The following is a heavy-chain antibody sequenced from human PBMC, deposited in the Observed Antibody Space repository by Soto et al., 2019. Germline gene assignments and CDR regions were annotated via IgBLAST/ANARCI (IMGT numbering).Heavy chain of an antibody. Sequence: EVQLVESGGGLVKPGGSLRLSCAASGFTFSSYSMNWVRQAPGKGLEWVSSISSSSSYIYYADSVKGRFTISGNNAKNSLYLQMNSQRAEDTAVDYCARAPWGGDSYRMDFWGQGTTVTVSS. D-gene: IGHD2-21*02. V-gene: IGHV3-21*01. J-gene: IGHJ6*02. CDR2: ISSSSSYI. CDR3: ARAPWGGDSYRMDF. CDR1: GFTFSSYS.